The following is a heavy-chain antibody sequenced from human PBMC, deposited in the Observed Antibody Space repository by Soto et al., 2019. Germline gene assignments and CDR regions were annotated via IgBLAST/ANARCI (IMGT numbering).Heavy chain of an antibody. V-gene: IGHV4-34*01. Sequence: QVQLQQWGAGLLKPSETLSLTCAVYGGSFSGYYWSWIRQPPGKGLEWIGEINHSGSTNYNPSLKSRVTISVDTSKNQFSLKLSSVTAADTAVYYCARGLLRGWFDPWGQGTLVTASS. CDR1: GGSFSGYY. J-gene: IGHJ5*02. D-gene: IGHD3-3*01. CDR3: ARGLLRGWFDP. CDR2: INHSGST.